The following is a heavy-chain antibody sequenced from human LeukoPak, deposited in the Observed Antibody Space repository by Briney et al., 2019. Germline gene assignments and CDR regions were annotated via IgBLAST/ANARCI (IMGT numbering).Heavy chain of an antibody. Sequence: GESLKISCKGSGYSFTSYWITWVRQMPGKGLEWMGRIDSGDSYTNYSPSFQGHVTISADKSISTAYLQWSSLKASDTAMYYCARQDCSGGSCLYGVDVWGQGTTVTVSS. J-gene: IGHJ6*02. D-gene: IGHD2-15*01. CDR2: IDSGDSYT. CDR1: GYSFTSYW. CDR3: ARQDCSGGSCLYGVDV. V-gene: IGHV5-10-1*01.